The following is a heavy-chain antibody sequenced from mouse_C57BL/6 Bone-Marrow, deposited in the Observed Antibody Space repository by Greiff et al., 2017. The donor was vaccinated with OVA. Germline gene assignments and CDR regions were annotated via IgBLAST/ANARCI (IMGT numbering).Heavy chain of an antibody. Sequence: QVQLQQPGAELVRPGSSVKLSCKASGYTFTSYWMHWVKQRPIQGLEWISNIDPSDSETHYNQKFKDKATLTVDKSSSTAYMQLSSLTSEDSAVYYCARDSSGLYYFDYWGQGTTLTVSS. D-gene: IGHD3-2*02. V-gene: IGHV1-52*01. CDR3: ARDSSGLYYFDY. CDR2: IDPSDSET. J-gene: IGHJ2*01. CDR1: GYTFTSYW.